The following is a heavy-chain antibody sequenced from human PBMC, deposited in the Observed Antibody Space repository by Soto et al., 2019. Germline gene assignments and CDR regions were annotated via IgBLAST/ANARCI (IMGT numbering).Heavy chain of an antibody. CDR1: GFTFSSYG. CDR2: IWYDGSNK. D-gene: IGHD2-2*01. J-gene: IGHJ4*02. Sequence: QVQLVESGGGVVQPGRSLRLSCAASGFTFSSYGMHWVRQAPGKGLEWVAVIWYDGSNKYYADSVKGRFTISRDNSKNTLYLQMNSLRAEDTAVYYCATSSFRYCCSTSCHLLDYWGQGTLVTVSS. V-gene: IGHV3-33*01. CDR3: ATSSFRYCCSTSCHLLDY.